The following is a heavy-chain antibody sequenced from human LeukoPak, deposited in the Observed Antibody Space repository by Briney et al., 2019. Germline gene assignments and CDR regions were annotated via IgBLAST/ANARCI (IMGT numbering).Heavy chain of an antibody. CDR1: GFTVSSNY. V-gene: IGHV3-66*01. CDR2: IYSGGST. CDR3: ARFNSSGWYTYYYYGMDV. Sequence: PGGSLRLSCAASGFTVSSNYMSWVRQAPGKGLEWVSVIYSGGSTHYADSVKGRFTISRDNSKNTLYLQMNSLRAEDTAVYYCARFNSSGWYTYYYYGMDVWGQGTTVTVSS. D-gene: IGHD6-19*01. J-gene: IGHJ6*02.